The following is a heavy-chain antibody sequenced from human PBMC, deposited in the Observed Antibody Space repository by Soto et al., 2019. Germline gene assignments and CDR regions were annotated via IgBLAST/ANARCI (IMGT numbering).Heavy chain of an antibody. D-gene: IGHD6-13*01. V-gene: IGHV3-30-3*01. CDR2: ISYDGSNK. CDR3: AREGKSSSWYERSEYFQH. CDR1: GFTFSSYA. J-gene: IGHJ1*01. Sequence: QVQLVESGGGVVQPGRSLRLSCAASGFTFSSYAMHWVRQAPGKGLEWVAVISYDGSNKYYADSVKGRFTISRDNSKNTLYLQMNSLRAEDTAVYYCAREGKSSSWYERSEYFQHWGQGTLVTVSS.